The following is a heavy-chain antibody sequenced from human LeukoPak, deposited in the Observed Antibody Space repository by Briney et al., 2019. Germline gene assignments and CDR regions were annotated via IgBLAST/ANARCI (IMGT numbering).Heavy chain of an antibody. CDR2: IYHSGST. CDR3: ARAECSSTSCYSSFDY. J-gene: IGHJ4*02. V-gene: IGHV4-30-2*01. Sequence: SQTLSLTCTVSGGSISSGGYYWSWIRQPPGKGLEWIGYIYHSGSTYYNPSLKSRVTISVDRSKNQFSLKLSSVTAADTAVYYCARAECSSTSCYSSFDYWGQGTLVTVSS. D-gene: IGHD2-2*01. CDR1: GGSISSGGYY.